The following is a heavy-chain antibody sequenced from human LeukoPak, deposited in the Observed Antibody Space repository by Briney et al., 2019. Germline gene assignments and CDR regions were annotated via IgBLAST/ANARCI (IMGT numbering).Heavy chain of an antibody. J-gene: IGHJ5*02. D-gene: IGHD3-22*01. Sequence: QPGRSLRLSCTASGCTLGDYAMSWFRQAPGKGLEWVGFIRSKAYGGTTEYAASVKGRFTISRDDSKSIAYLQMNSLKTEDTAVYYCTRDSGYYLWGQGTLVTVSS. CDR3: TRDSGYYL. CDR2: IRSKAYGGTT. CDR1: GCTLGDYA. V-gene: IGHV3-49*03.